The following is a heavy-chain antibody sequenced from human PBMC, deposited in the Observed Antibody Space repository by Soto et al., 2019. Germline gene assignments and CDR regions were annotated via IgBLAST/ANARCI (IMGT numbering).Heavy chain of an antibody. J-gene: IGHJ6*02. CDR3: ARVGTDPGLRYFDWLTYGMDV. D-gene: IGHD3-9*01. CDR2: INPNSGGT. Sequence: ASVKVSCKASGYTFTGYYMHWVRQAPGQGLEWMGWINPNSGGTNYAQKFQGRVTMTRDTSISTAYMELSRLRSDDTAVYYCARVGTDPGLRYFDWLTYGMDVWGQGTTVTVSS. CDR1: GYTFTGYY. V-gene: IGHV1-2*02.